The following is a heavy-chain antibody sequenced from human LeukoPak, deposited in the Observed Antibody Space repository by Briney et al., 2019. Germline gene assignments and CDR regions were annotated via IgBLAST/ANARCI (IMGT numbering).Heavy chain of an antibody. Sequence: PSETLSLTCTVSGGSIRNYHWSWIREPPGKGLEWIGCIYYSGSTYYNPSLKSRVTISVDTSKNQFSLKLSSVTAADTAVYYCARHTAASAGIDYWGQGTLVTVSS. CDR3: ARHTAASAGIDY. V-gene: IGHV4-59*04. D-gene: IGHD6-13*01. J-gene: IGHJ4*02. CDR2: IYYSGST. CDR1: GGSIRNYH.